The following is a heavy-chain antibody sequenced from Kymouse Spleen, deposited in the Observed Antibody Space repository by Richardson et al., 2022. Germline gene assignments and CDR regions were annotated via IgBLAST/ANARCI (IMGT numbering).Heavy chain of an antibody. J-gene: IGHJ4*02. V-gene: IGHV4-59*01. CDR1: GGSISSYY. CDR2: IYYSGST. D-gene: IGHD2-21*02. CDR3: ARERLLFDY. Sequence: QVQLQESGPGLVKPSETLSLTCTVSGGSISSYYWSWIRQPPGKGLEWIGYIYYSGSTNYNPSLKSRVTISVDTSKNQFSLKLSSVTAADTAVYYCARERLLFDYWGQGTLVTVSS.